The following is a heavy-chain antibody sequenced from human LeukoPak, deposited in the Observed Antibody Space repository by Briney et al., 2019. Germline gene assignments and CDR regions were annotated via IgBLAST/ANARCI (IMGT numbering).Heavy chain of an antibody. J-gene: IGHJ4*02. V-gene: IGHV3-64D*06. CDR1: GFTFSSYA. CDR3: VKVPTYYYGSGSSYFDY. Sequence: GGSLRLSCSASGFTFSSYAMHWVRQAPGKGLEYVSAISSNGGSTYYADSVKGRFTISRDNSTNTRYLQMSSRRAEGTAVYYCVKVPTYYYGSGSSYFDYWGQGTLVTVSS. CDR2: ISSNGGST. D-gene: IGHD3-10*01.